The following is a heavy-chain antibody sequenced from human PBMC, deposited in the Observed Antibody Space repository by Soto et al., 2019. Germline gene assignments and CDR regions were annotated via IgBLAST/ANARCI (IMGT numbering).Heavy chain of an antibody. V-gene: IGHV4-31*03. CDR1: GGSTSSGTYY. Sequence: QVQLQESGPGLVKPSEILSLTCTVSGGSTSSGTYYWSWIRQHPGKGLEWIGYIYYSGSTYYNTSLKGRLTISVDTSKNQFSLKLSSVTAADTAVYYCARVGPKKASEYWGQGPLVIVSS. CDR2: IYYSGST. J-gene: IGHJ4*02. CDR3: ARVGPKKASEY.